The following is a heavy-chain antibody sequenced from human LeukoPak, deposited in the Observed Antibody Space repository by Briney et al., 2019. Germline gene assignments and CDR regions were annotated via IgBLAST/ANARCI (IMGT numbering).Heavy chain of an antibody. CDR3: ARGPNSNWSGLDF. Sequence: GGSLRLSCAASEFTFSNYWMTWVRQAPGKGLEWVANIKQDGSEMYYADSVKGRFTVSRDNAKNTLYLQVNNLRAEDTAVYYCARGPNSNWSGLDFWGQGTLLTVSS. V-gene: IGHV3-7*01. J-gene: IGHJ4*02. CDR2: IKQDGSEM. D-gene: IGHD6-6*01. CDR1: EFTFSNYW.